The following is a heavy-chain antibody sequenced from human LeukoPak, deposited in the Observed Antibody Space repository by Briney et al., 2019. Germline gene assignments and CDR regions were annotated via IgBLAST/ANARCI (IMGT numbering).Heavy chain of an antibody. CDR1: GFTFSSYA. V-gene: IGHV3-23*01. D-gene: IGHD1-7*01. Sequence: PGGSLRLSCAASGFTFSSYAMSWVRQAPGKGLEWVSAISGSGGSTYYADSVKGRFTISRDNSKNTLYLQMNSLRAGDTAVYYCAKAVTRITGTRRYYYYMDVWGKGTTVTVSS. J-gene: IGHJ6*03. CDR3: AKAVTRITGTRRYYYYMDV. CDR2: ISGSGGST.